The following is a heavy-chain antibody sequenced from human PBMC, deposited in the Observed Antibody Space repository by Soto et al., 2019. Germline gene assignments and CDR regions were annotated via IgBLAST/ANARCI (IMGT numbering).Heavy chain of an antibody. V-gene: IGHV4-31*03. J-gene: IGHJ5*02. CDR2: IYYSGST. CDR3: ARGRVVVPAAINWFDP. D-gene: IGHD2-2*02. Sequence: SETLSLTCTVSGGSISSDGYYWSWIRQHPGKGLEWIGYIYYSGSTYYNPSLKSRVTISVDTSKNQFSLKLSSVTAAGTAVYYCARGRVVVPAAINWFDPWGQGTLVTVSS. CDR1: GGSISSDGYY.